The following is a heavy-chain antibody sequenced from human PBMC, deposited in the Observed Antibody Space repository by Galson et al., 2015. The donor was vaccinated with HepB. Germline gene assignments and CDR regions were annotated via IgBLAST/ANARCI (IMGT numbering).Heavy chain of an antibody. CDR2: IYSGNT. D-gene: IGHD1-1*01. CDR1: GDSISNSNYF. J-gene: IGHJ6*02. CDR3: AKHNTGGIFYFQGMDV. V-gene: IGHV4-39*07. Sequence: LSLTCNVSGDSISNSNYFWAWIRQPPGEGLQWIGSIYSGNTYYHPSLKSRLSISADTSKSQISLKLTSVTAADTAVYFCAKHNTGGIFYFQGMDVWGQGTTVTVSS.